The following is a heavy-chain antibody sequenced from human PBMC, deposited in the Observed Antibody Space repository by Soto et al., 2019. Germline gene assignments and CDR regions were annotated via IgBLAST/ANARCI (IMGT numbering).Heavy chain of an antibody. J-gene: IGHJ5*02. CDR3: ARETYGVYTHWFDL. Sequence: PSETLSLTCAVYGGSFSGYYWSWIRQPPGKGLEWIGEINHSGSTNYNPSLKSRVTISVDTSKNQFSLKLSSVTAADTAVYYCARETYGVYTHWFDLWGQGTLVTVSS. V-gene: IGHV4-34*01. CDR2: INHSGST. D-gene: IGHD4-17*01. CDR1: GGSFSGYY.